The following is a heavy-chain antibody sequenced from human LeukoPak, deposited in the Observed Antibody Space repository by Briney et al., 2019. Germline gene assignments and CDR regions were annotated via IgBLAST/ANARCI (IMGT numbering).Heavy chain of an antibody. CDR2: ISSSSSYI. CDR3: ARAPLTASPIDY. Sequence: GGSLRLSCAASGFTFSSYSMNWVRQAPGKGLKWVSSISSSSSYIYYADSVKGRFTISRDNAKNSLYLQMNSLRAEDTAVHYCARAPLTASPIDYWGQGTLVTVSS. CDR1: GFTFSSYS. D-gene: IGHD2-21*02. V-gene: IGHV3-21*01. J-gene: IGHJ4*02.